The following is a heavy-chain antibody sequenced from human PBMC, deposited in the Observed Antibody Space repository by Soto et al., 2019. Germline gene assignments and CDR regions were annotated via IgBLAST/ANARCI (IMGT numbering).Heavy chain of an antibody. V-gene: IGHV1-18*01. D-gene: IGHD6-13*01. J-gene: IGHJ6*02. CDR2: ISAYNGNT. CDR3: ARDPETSIAAAGHYGMDV. Sequence: QVQLVQSGAEVKKPGASVKVSCKASGYTFTSYGISWVRQAPGQGLEWMGWISAYNGNTNYAQKLQGRVTMPTDTSTRTAYMELRSLRSDDTAVYYCARDPETSIAAAGHYGMDVWGQGTTVTVSS. CDR1: GYTFTSYG.